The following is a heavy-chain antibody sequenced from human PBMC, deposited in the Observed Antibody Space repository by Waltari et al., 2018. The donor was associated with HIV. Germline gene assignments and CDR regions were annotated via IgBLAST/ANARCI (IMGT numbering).Heavy chain of an antibody. D-gene: IGHD3-10*01. CDR2: IYYSGST. V-gene: IGHV4-31*03. CDR1: GGSISSGGYY. CDR3: ARDLDGSGSYGFGY. J-gene: IGHJ4*02. Sequence: QVQLQESGPGLVKPSQTLSLTCTVSGGSISSGGYYWSWLRQHPGKGLEWIGYIYYSGSTYYNPSLKSRVTISVDTSKNQFSLKLSSVTAADTAVYYCARDLDGSGSYGFGYWGQGTLVTVSS.